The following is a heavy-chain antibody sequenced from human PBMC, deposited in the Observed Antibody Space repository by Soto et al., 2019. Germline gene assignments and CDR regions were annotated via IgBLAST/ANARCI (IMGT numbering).Heavy chain of an antibody. CDR3: AKGGEVGGVLGDH. Sequence: QVQLVESGGGVVQPGTSLRLSCEASGFAFNKFGMHWVRQAPGKGLEWVAFISYDGSYQYYADSVQRRLTITRDNSMNTLKMQLNSLRREDTAVYYCAKGGEVGGVLGDHRGQGTLVTVSS. CDR2: ISYDGSYQ. D-gene: IGHD1-26*01. V-gene: IGHV3-30*18. CDR1: GFAFNKFG. J-gene: IGHJ4*02.